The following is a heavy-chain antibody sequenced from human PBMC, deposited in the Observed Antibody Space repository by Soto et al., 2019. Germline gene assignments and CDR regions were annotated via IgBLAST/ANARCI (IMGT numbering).Heavy chain of an antibody. Sequence: GGSLRLSCAASGFTFSSYWMHWVRQAPGKGLEWVSRINGSGGSTYYADSVKGRFTISRDNSKNTLYLQMSSLRAEDTAVYYCAKYYFDISMGFLDYWGQGTLVTVSS. CDR2: INGSGGST. CDR3: AKYYFDISMGFLDY. V-gene: IGHV3-23*01. J-gene: IGHJ4*02. CDR1: GFTFSSYW. D-gene: IGHD3-22*01.